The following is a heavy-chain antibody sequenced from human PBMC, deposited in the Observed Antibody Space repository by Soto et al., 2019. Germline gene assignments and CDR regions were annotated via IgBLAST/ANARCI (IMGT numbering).Heavy chain of an antibody. Sequence: QVQLVESGGGLVKPGGSLRLSCAASGFTFSDYYMSWIHQAPGKGLAWVSYISGSGSTIYYSDCVKGRFTISRDNAKNSLYLQMNSLRAEDTAVYYCARDYIAAAGFYYFDDWGQGTLVTVSS. CDR2: ISGSGSTI. V-gene: IGHV3-11*01. D-gene: IGHD6-13*01. CDR3: ARDYIAAAGFYYFDD. CDR1: GFTFSDYY. J-gene: IGHJ4*02.